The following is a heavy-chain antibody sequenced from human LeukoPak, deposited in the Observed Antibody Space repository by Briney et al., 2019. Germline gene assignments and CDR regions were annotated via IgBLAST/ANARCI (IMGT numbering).Heavy chain of an antibody. V-gene: IGHV4-4*07. Sequence: SETLSLTCTVSGGSISSYYWSWIRQPAGKGLEWIGRIYTSGSTNYNPSLKSRVTMSVDTSKNQFSLKLSSVTAADTAVYYYAREEDTRRVAAGTNYYYYYMDVWGKGTTVTVSS. CDR3: AREEDTRRVAAGTNYYYYYMDV. CDR2: IYTSGST. J-gene: IGHJ6*03. CDR1: GGSISSYY. D-gene: IGHD6-13*01.